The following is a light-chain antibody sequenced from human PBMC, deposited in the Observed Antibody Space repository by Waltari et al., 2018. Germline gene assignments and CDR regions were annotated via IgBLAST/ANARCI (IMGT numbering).Light chain of an antibody. Sequence: DIVMTQSPDSLAVSLGERATINCKSSQSVLYSSNNKNYLAWYQKKPGQPPKLLIYWASTRESGFPDRFSGSGSGTDFTLTISSLQAEDVAVYYCQQYYSTPPWTFGQGTKVEIK. CDR1: QSVLYSSNNKNY. J-gene: IGKJ1*01. CDR2: WAS. V-gene: IGKV4-1*01. CDR3: QQYYSTPPWT.